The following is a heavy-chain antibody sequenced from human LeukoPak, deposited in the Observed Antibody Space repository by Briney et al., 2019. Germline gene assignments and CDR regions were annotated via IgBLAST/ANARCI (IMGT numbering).Heavy chain of an antibody. CDR1: GYSISSGYY. J-gene: IGHJ4*02. D-gene: IGHD5-18*01. CDR2: IYHNGNT. Sequence: SETLSLTCAVSGYSISSGYYWGWIRQPPGKGLEWIGTIYHNGNTYYNPSLKSRVTISVDTSKNQFSLKLSSVTAADTAVYYCARVRYNYGDSDYWGQGTLVTVSS. CDR3: ARVRYNYGDSDY. V-gene: IGHV4-38-2*01.